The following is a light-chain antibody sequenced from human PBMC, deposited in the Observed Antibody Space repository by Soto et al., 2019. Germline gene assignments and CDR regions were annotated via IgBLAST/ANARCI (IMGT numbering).Light chain of an antibody. CDR1: QSISSW. J-gene: IGKJ1*01. V-gene: IGKV1-5*01. Sequence: DIQMTQSPSTLSASVGDRVTITCRASQSISSWLAWYQQKPGKAPKLLIYDASSLESGVPSRFSGSGSGTEFTLTISSLQPDVFATYYCQQCNSYASCTFGQGTKV. CDR2: DAS. CDR3: QQCNSYASCT.